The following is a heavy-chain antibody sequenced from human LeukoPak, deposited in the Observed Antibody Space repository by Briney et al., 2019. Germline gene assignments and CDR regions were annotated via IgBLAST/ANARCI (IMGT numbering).Heavy chain of an antibody. V-gene: IGHV3-23*01. CDR2: ISGSGGST. J-gene: IGHJ6*03. Sequence: GGSLRLSCAVSGLTFSGSWITWIRHAPGKGLEWVSAISGSGGSTYYADSVKGRFTISRDNSKNTLYLQMNSLRAEDTAVYYCARRRNYYYYMDVWGKGTTVTVSS. CDR1: GLTFSGSW. CDR3: ARRRNYYYYMDV.